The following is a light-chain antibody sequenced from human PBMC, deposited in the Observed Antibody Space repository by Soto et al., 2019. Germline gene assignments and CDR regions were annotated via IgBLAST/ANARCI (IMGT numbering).Light chain of an antibody. Sequence: DIQMTQSPSSLSASVGDRVTITCRASQSISSYLNWYQQKPGKAPKLLIYAASSLQSGVPSRFSGSGSGTDFTLTISSLQPEDFAIYYCQQYNTWTWTFGQGTKVEVK. CDR2: AAS. V-gene: IGKV1-39*01. CDR3: QQYNTWTWT. CDR1: QSISSY. J-gene: IGKJ1*01.